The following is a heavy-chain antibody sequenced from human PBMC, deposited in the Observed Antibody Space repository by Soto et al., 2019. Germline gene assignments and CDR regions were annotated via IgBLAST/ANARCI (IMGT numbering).Heavy chain of an antibody. J-gene: IGHJ6*02. D-gene: IGHD6-6*01. V-gene: IGHV1-69*13. CDR1: GGTFSSYA. CDR3: ARASKHEYSSSPHGFYYYYGMDV. CDR2: IIPIFGTA. Sequence: SVKVSCKASGGTFSSYAISWVRQAPGQGLEWMGGIIPIFGTANYAQKFQGRVTITADESTSTAYMELSSLGSEDTAVYYCARASKHEYSSSPHGFYYYYGMDVWGQGTTVTVSS.